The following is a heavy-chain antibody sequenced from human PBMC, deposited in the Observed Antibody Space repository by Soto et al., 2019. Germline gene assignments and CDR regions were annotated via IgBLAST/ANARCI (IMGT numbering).Heavy chain of an antibody. CDR2: IDHSGST. CDR1: GGSFSGYY. Sequence: SETLSLTWSVYGGSFSGYYWSWIRQPPGKGLEWIAEIDHSGSTTYNPSLQSRVTISVDTSKNQFSLSLSTVTAADTAVYYCARVRRGIIIAQYYYDGMDVWGQGTTVTVSS. D-gene: IGHD3-10*01. V-gene: IGHV4-34*01. CDR3: ARVRRGIIIAQYYYDGMDV. J-gene: IGHJ6*02.